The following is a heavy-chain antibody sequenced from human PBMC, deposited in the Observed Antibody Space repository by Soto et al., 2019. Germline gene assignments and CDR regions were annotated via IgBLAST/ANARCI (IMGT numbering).Heavy chain of an antibody. CDR3: AKRTVGWYFDL. V-gene: IGHV3-9*01. Sequence: PGGSLRLSCAASGFTFDDYAMHWVRQAPGKGLEWVSGISWNSGSIGYADSVKGRFTISRDNSKNTLYLQMNSLRAEDTAVYYCAKRTVGWYFDLWGRGTLVTVSS. CDR2: ISWNSGSI. D-gene: IGHD4-17*01. J-gene: IGHJ2*01. CDR1: GFTFDDYA.